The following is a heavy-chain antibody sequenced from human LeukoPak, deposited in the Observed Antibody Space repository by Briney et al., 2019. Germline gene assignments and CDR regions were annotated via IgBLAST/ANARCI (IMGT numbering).Heavy chain of an antibody. CDR3: ADLQYYYDGSGSSGSRINDY. D-gene: IGHD3-22*01. V-gene: IGHV4-34*01. CDR2: INHSGST. Sequence: SETLSLTCAVYGGSFSGYYWSWIRQPPGKGLEWIGEINHSGSTNYNPSLKRRVTISVDTSKIQFSLKLRSVTAADTAVYYCADLQYYYDGSGSSGSRINDYWGQGTLVTVSS. J-gene: IGHJ4*02. CDR1: GGSFSGYY.